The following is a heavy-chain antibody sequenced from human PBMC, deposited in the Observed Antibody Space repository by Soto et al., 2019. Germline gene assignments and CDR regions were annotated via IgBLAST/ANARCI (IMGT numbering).Heavy chain of an antibody. V-gene: IGHV1-46*03. CDR3: ARKKVRGDDGSFWDY. CDR1: GYTFTSYY. J-gene: IGHJ4*02. CDR2: INPSGGST. D-gene: IGHD3-10*01. Sequence: ASVKVSCKASGYTFTSYYMHWVRQAPGQGLEWMGIINPSGGSTSYAQKFQGRVTMTRDTSTSTVYMELSSLRSEDTAVYYCARKKVRGDDGSFWDYWGQGTLVTVSS.